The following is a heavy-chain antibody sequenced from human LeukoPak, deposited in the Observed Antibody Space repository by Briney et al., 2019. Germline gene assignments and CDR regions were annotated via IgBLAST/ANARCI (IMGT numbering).Heavy chain of an antibody. V-gene: IGHV4-59*01. D-gene: IGHD1-26*01. J-gene: IGHJ4*02. CDR1: GGSISSYY. CDR3: ARSPIDVVGATTFDY. CDR2: IYYSGST. Sequence: SETLSLTCTVSGGSISSYYWSWIRQPPGKGLEWIGYIYYSGSTNYNPSLKSRVTISVDTSKNQFSLKLSSVTAADTAVYYCARSPIDVVGATTFDYWGQGTLVTVSS.